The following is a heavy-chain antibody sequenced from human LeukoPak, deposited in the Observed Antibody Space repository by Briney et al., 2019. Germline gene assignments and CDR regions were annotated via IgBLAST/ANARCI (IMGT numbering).Heavy chain of an antibody. Sequence: GGSLRLSCAASGFTCDDYAMHWVRQAPGKGLEWVSLISGDGGSTYYADSVKGRFTIYRDNSKNSLYPQMNSLTTEDTALYYCAKGAPSYYGIVDYWGQGTLVTVSS. J-gene: IGHJ4*02. D-gene: IGHD4-17*01. CDR3: AKGAPSYYGIVDY. CDR2: ISGDGGST. V-gene: IGHV3-43*02. CDR1: GFTCDDYA.